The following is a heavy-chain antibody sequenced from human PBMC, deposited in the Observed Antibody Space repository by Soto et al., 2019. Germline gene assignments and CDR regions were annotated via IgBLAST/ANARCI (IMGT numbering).Heavy chain of an antibody. Sequence: QVQLVQSGAEVKKPGSSVKVSCKASGGSFGNSAINWVRQTPGQGLEWLGGFIPVYRTLNYAQKFQGRVTITADESTGTAFMTLSSLVSHDPAVYYCAAGSIWIGIFTVYSWGQGTRVTVSS. CDR1: GGSFGNSA. V-gene: IGHV1-69*01. CDR2: FIPVYRTL. D-gene: IGHD3-3*01. J-gene: IGHJ4*02. CDR3: AAGSIWIGIFTVYS.